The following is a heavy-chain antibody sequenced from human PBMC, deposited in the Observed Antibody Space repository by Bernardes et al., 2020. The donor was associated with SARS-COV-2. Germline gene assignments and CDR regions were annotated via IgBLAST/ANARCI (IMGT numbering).Heavy chain of an antibody. J-gene: IGHJ4*02. Sequence: GGSLRLSCSASGFTFSRYGIHWVRQAPGKGLEYVSGISGNGVTTYYSDSVKGRFTISRDNSKNALSLQMSSLRAEDTAVYFCVKDIEVYSDFWSGSYRPTKGFDYWGQGTLVTVSS. CDR2: ISGNGVTT. D-gene: IGHD3-3*01. CDR1: GFTFSRYG. V-gene: IGHV3-64D*06. CDR3: VKDIEVYSDFWSGSYRPTKGFDY.